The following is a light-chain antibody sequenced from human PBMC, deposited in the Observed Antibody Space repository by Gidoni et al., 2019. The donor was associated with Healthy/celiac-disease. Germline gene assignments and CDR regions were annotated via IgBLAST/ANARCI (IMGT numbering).Light chain of an antibody. V-gene: IGKV1-39*01. Sequence: IQMTQSPSSLSASVGDRVTITCRASQSISSYLNWYQQKPGKGPKLLIYAASSLQSGVPSRFGGSGSGTDFTLTISSLQPEDFATYYCHQSYSTPPHTFGQGTKLEIK. CDR3: HQSYSTPPHT. CDR2: AAS. J-gene: IGKJ2*01. CDR1: QSISSY.